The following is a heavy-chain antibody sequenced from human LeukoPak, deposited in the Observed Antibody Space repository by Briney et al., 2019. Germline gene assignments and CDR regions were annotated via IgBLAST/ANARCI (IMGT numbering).Heavy chain of an antibody. Sequence: ASVKVSCKASGYTFTSYGISWVRQAPGQGLEWMGWISAYNGNTNYAQKLQGRVTMTTDTSTSTAYMELRSLRSDDTAVYYCARDRGVRYFDWLSPAYGMDVWGQGTLVTASS. D-gene: IGHD3-9*01. V-gene: IGHV1-18*04. CDR1: GYTFTSYG. CDR3: ARDRGVRYFDWLSPAYGMDV. CDR2: ISAYNGNT. J-gene: IGHJ6*02.